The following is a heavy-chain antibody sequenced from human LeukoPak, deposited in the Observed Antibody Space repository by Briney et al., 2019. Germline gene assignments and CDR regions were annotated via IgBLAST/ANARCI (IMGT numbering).Heavy chain of an antibody. J-gene: IGHJ4*02. V-gene: IGHV3-9*01. CDR3: ARDLRYGDHDY. CDR2: ISWNSGSI. D-gene: IGHD2-21*01. Sequence: HPGRSLRLSCAASGFTFDDYAMHWVRQAPGKGLEWVSGISWNSGSIGYADSVKGRFTISRDNDKDSLYLQMNSLTAADTAVYYCARDLRYGDHDYWGQGTLVTVSS. CDR1: GFTFDDYA.